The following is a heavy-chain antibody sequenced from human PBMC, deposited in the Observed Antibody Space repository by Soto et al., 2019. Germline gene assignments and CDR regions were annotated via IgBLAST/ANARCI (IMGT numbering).Heavy chain of an antibody. Sequence: LRLSCAASGFTVSSNYMSWVRQAPGKGLEWVSVIYSGGSTYYADSVKGRFTISRDNSKNTLYLQMNSLRAEDTAVYYCARAKGLYDFWSGPLDYWGQGTLVTVSS. V-gene: IGHV3-53*01. CDR3: ARAKGLYDFWSGPLDY. J-gene: IGHJ4*02. D-gene: IGHD3-3*01. CDR1: GFTVSSNY. CDR2: IYSGGST.